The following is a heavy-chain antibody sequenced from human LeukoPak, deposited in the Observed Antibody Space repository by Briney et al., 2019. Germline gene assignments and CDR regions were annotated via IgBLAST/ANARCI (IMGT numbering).Heavy chain of an antibody. J-gene: IGHJ4*02. V-gene: IGHV3-9*01. CDR1: GFTFSTYG. Sequence: PGGSLRLSCAASGFTFSTYGMHWVRQAPGKGLEWVSGISWNSGSIGYADSVKGRFTISRDNAKNSLYLQMNSLRAEDTALYYCARGFGEFEIGYWGQGTLVTVSS. D-gene: IGHD3-10*01. CDR2: ISWNSGSI. CDR3: ARGFGEFEIGY.